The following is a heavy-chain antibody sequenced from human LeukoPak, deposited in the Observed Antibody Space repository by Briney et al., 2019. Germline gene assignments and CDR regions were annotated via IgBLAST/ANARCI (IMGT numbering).Heavy chain of an antibody. D-gene: IGHD4-17*01. CDR3: ASGGPTRGTLDF. Sequence: GGSLRHSCVASGFALSSYGMYWVCPTADKGVGWVAYIRRDGTYVYHAHTVRGRFTISRDNSKNALSLQMNNLRVEDTAGYYWASGGPTRGTLDFWGEGTLVTVSS. J-gene: IGHJ4*02. CDR2: IRRDGTYV. CDR1: GFALSSYG. V-gene: IGHV3-30*02.